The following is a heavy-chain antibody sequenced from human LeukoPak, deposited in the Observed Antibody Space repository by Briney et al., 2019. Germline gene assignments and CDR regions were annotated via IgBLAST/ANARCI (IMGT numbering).Heavy chain of an antibody. CDR1: GFTFSSYS. V-gene: IGHV3-21*01. J-gene: IGHJ4*02. D-gene: IGHD6-13*01. Sequence: GGSLRLSCAASGFTFSSYSMYWVRQAPGKGLEWVSSISSSSSYIYYADSVKGRFTISRDNAKNSLYLQMNSLRAEDTAVYYCASPYSSRWYELCYWGQGTLVTVSS. CDR2: ISSSSSYI. CDR3: ASPYSSRWYELCY.